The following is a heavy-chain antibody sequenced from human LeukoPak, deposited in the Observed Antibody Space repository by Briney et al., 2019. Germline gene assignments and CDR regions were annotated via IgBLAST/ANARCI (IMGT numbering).Heavy chain of an antibody. CDR2: MSNDGSNK. CDR1: GFTFSSYG. CDR3: AKSGIAAAGQRGYFDY. V-gene: IGHV3-30*18. J-gene: IGHJ4*02. D-gene: IGHD6-13*01. Sequence: GGSLRLSCAASGFTFSSYGMHWVRQAPGKGLEWVAVMSNDGSNKYYADSMKGRFTISRDNSKNTLYLQMNSLRAEDTAIYYCAKSGIAAAGQRGYFDYWGQGTLVTVSS.